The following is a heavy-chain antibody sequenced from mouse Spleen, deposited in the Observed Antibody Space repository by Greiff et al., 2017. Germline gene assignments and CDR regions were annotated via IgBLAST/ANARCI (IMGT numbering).Heavy chain of an antibody. V-gene: IGHV5-6-3*01. D-gene: IGHD1-1*01. CDR2: INSNGGST. CDR1: GFTFSSYA. Sequence: EVQGVESGGGLVKPGGSLKLSCAASGFTFSSYAMSWVRQTPEKRLEWVAAINSNGGSTYYPDTVKDRFTISRDNAKNTLYLQMSSLKSEDTAMYYCARDRLLLRYLLEYAMDYWGQGTSVTVSS. J-gene: IGHJ4*01. CDR3: ARDRLLLRYLLEYAMDY.